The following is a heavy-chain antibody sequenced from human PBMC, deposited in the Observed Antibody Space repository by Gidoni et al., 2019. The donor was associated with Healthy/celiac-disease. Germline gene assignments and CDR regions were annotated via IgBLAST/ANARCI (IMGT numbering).Heavy chain of an antibody. D-gene: IGHD5-12*01. Sequence: QLQLQESGPGLVKPSETLSLTCTVSGGSISSSSYYWGWIRQPPGKGLEWIGSIYYSGSTYYNPSLKSRVTISVDTSKNQFSLKLSSVTAADTAVYYCARQIYSDGVSDYWGQGTLVTVSS. V-gene: IGHV4-39*01. CDR3: ARQIYSDGVSDY. CDR1: GGSISSSSYY. J-gene: IGHJ4*02. CDR2: IYYSGST.